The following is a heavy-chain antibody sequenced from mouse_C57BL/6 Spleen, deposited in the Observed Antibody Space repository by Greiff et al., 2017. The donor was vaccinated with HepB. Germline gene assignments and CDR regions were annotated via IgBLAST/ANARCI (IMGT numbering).Heavy chain of an antibody. D-gene: IGHD1-1*01. CDR1: GFNIKDYY. CDR3: TTPPTTVVAYYFDY. J-gene: IGHJ2*01. CDR2: IDPEDGDT. V-gene: IGHV14-1*01. Sequence: EVQLQQSGAELVRPGASVKLSCTASGFNIKDYYMHWVKQRPEQGLEWIGRIDPEDGDTEYAPKFQGKATMTADTSSNTAYLQLSSLTSEDTAVYYCTTPPTTVVAYYFDYWGQGTTLTVSS.